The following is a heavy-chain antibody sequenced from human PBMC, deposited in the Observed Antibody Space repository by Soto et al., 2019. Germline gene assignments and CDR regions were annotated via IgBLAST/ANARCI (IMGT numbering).Heavy chain of an antibody. Sequence: PGGSLRLSCAASGCTFSSYAMSWVRQAPGKGLEWVSAISGSGGSTYYADSVKGRFTISRDNSKNTLYLQMNSLRAEDTAVYYCAKAPEVMYYFDYWGQGTLVTVSS. CDR3: AKAPEVMYYFDY. V-gene: IGHV3-23*01. J-gene: IGHJ4*02. CDR1: GCTFSSYA. D-gene: IGHD3-16*01. CDR2: ISGSGGST.